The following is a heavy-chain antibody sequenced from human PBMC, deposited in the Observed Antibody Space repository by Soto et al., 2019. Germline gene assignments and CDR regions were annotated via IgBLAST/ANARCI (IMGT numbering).Heavy chain of an antibody. CDR3: ARDTALAY. J-gene: IGHJ4*02. CDR1: GFTFSRHS. V-gene: IGHV3-30-3*01. D-gene: IGHD2-21*02. Sequence: QVQLVESEGGVVQPGRSLRLSCAASGFTFSRHSLHWVRQAPGKGLEWVAAISYDGNDKLYADSVKGRFTISRDNSKNTVYLQMNGLRAEDTAVYYCARDTALAYWGQGTLVTVSS. CDR2: ISYDGNDK.